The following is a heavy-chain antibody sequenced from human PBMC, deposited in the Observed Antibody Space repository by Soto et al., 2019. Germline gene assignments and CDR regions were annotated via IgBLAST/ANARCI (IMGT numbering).Heavy chain of an antibody. V-gene: IGHV3-74*03. CDR1: GFTFSSYW. CDR2: IKRDGSGT. Sequence: EVQLVESGGGLVQTGGSLRLSCAASGFTFSSYWMHWVRQAPGKGLVWVSRIKRDGSGTTYADSVKGRSTISRDNAKNSLYLQMNSLRAEFTAVYYCARSISARFDPWGQGTLVTVAS. J-gene: IGHJ5*02. CDR3: ARSISARFDP. D-gene: IGHD6-6*01.